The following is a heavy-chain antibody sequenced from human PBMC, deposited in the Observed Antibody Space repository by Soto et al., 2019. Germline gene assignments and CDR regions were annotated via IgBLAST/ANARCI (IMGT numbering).Heavy chain of an antibody. CDR1: GFTFSSYW. CDR3: AKQLVLHDAFDI. Sequence: PGGSLRLSCAASGFTFSSYWMHWVRQAPGKGLVWVSRINSDGSSTSYADSVKGRFTISRDNSKNTLYLQMNSLRAEDTAVYYCAKQLVLHDAFDIWGQGTMVTVSS. D-gene: IGHD6-6*01. J-gene: IGHJ3*02. V-gene: IGHV3-74*01. CDR2: INSDGSST.